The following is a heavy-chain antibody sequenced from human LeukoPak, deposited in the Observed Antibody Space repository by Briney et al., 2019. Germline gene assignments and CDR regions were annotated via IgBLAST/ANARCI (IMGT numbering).Heavy chain of an antibody. Sequence: ASVKVSCKASGYTFTSYGISWVRQAPGQGLEWMGWISAYNGNTNYAQKLQGRVTMTTDTSTSTAYMELRSLRSDDTAVYYCARAHYGSGSYYGQYFDSWGQGTLVTVSS. CDR3: ARAHYGSGSYYGQYFDS. CDR2: ISAYNGNT. D-gene: IGHD3-10*01. CDR1: GYTFTSYG. V-gene: IGHV1-18*01. J-gene: IGHJ4*02.